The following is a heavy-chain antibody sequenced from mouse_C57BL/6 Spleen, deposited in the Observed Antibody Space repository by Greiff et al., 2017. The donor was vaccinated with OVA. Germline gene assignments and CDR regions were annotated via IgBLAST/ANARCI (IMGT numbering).Heavy chain of an antibody. V-gene: IGHV14-2*01. Sequence: DVKLQESGAELVKPGASVKLSCTASGFNIKDYYMHWVKQRTEQGLEWIGRIDPEDGETKYAPKFQGKATITADTSSNTAYLQLSSLTSEDTAVYYCARPLYDYDGQDYFDYWGQGTTLTVSS. D-gene: IGHD2-4*01. CDR1: GFNIKDYY. CDR3: ARPLYDYDGQDYFDY. CDR2: IDPEDGET. J-gene: IGHJ2*01.